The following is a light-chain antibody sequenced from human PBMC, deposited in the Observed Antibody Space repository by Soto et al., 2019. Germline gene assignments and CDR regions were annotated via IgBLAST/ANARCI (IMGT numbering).Light chain of an antibody. CDR2: RAS. J-gene: IGKJ2*01. Sequence: DIQMTQSPSTLSASVGDRVTITCRASQSISSWLAWYQQKPGKAPKLLIYRASNLQSGVPSRFSGSGPGTEFTLTISSLQPDDFATYYCQRYVGYSLTFGQGTKLEIK. CDR3: QRYVGYSLT. V-gene: IGKV1-5*03. CDR1: QSISSW.